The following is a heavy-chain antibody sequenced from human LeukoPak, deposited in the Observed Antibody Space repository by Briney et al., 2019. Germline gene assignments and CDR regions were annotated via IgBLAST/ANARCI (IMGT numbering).Heavy chain of an antibody. CDR1: GFTFSSYS. D-gene: IGHD1-1*01. CDR3: ARDRGGRYNWNPQAVDY. J-gene: IGHJ4*02. Sequence: GGSLRLSCAASGFTFSSYSMNWVHQAPGKVLEWVSSISSSSSYIYYADSVKGRFTISRDNAKNSLYLQMNSLRAEDTAVYYCARDRGGRYNWNPQAVDYWGQGTLVTVSS. V-gene: IGHV3-21*01. CDR2: ISSSSSYI.